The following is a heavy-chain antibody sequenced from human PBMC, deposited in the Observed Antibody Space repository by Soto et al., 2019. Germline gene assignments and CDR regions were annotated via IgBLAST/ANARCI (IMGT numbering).Heavy chain of an antibody. V-gene: IGHV4-39*07. D-gene: IGHD4-17*01. CDR1: GGSISSSSYY. CDR3: ASTVTPY. Sequence: SETLSLTCTVSGGSISSSSYYWGWIRQPPGKGLEWIGEINHSGSTNYNPSLKSRVTISVDTSKNQFSLKLSSVTAADTAVYYCASTVTPYWGQGPQVTVSS. CDR2: INHSGST. J-gene: IGHJ4*02.